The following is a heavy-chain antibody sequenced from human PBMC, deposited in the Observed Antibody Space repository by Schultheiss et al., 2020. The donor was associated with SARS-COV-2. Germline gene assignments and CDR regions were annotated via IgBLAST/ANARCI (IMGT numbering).Heavy chain of an antibody. CDR1: GFTFSSYA. Sequence: GGSLRLSCAASGFTFSSYAMHWVRQAPGKGLEWVSGIYSSGGTTYYAGSVKGRFTISRDNSKNTLYLQMNSLRAEDTAVYYCAKVPRGSYYGMDVWGQGTTVTVSS. J-gene: IGHJ6*02. CDR3: AKVPRGSYYGMDV. D-gene: IGHD1-26*01. V-gene: IGHV3-23*01. CDR2: IYSSGGTT.